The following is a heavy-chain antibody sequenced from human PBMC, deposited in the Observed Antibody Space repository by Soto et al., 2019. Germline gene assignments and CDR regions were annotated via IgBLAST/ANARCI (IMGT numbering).Heavy chain of an antibody. J-gene: IGHJ4*02. Sequence: PGESLKISCQASGYTFTKYWVGWVRQMPGKGLEWMGIIYPDDSDTRYSPSFKGQVTISADKSISTAYLQWSSLKAPDSATYYCARRDMLTGYVYFDYWGQGTQVTVSS. CDR2: IYPDDSDT. CDR1: GYTFTKYW. V-gene: IGHV5-51*01. CDR3: ARRDMLTGYVYFDY. D-gene: IGHD3-9*01.